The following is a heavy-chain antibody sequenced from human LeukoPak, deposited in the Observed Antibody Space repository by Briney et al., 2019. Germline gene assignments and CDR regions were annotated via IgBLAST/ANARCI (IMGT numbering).Heavy chain of an antibody. CDR3: AREQWLVRFPFDY. J-gene: IGHJ4*02. D-gene: IGHD6-19*01. V-gene: IGHV3-21*01. Sequence: GGSLRLSCAASGFTFSNYNINWVRQAPGKGLEWVSSISTSSSYIFYADSVKGRFTISRDNAKNSLYLQMNSLRAEDTAVYYCAREQWLVRFPFDYWGQGTLVTVSS. CDR1: GFTFSNYN. CDR2: ISTSSSYI.